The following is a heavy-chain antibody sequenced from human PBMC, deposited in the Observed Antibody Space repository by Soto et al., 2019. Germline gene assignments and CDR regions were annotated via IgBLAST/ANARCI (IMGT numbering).Heavy chain of an antibody. CDR3: AREERPYYDSSFRVDC. CDR2: INPSGGST. V-gene: IGHV1-46*01. Sequence: ASVKVSCKASGYTFTSYYMHWVRQAPGQGLEWMGIINPSGGSTSYAQKFQGRVTMTRDTSTSTVYMELSSLRSEDTAVYYCAREERPYYDSSFRVDCWGQGTLVTVSS. CDR1: GYTFTSYY. D-gene: IGHD3-22*01. J-gene: IGHJ4*02.